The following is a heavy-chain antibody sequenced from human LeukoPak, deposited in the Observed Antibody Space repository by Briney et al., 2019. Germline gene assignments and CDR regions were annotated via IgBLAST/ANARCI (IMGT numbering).Heavy chain of an antibody. CDR3: ARASTTKIDY. D-gene: IGHD1-14*01. Sequence: GGPLRLSCAASGFTFSSYSMNWVRQAPEKGLEWVSSISSSSSYIYYADSVKGRFTISRDNAKNSLYLQMNSLRAEDTAVYYCARASTTKIDYWGQGTLVTVSS. J-gene: IGHJ4*02. CDR1: GFTFSSYS. CDR2: ISSSSSYI. V-gene: IGHV3-21*01.